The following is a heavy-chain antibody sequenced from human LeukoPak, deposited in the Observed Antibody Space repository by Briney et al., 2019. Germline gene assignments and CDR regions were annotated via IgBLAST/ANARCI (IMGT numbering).Heavy chain of an antibody. D-gene: IGHD6-19*01. CDR3: ARLYSSGWYLDY. V-gene: IGHV4-34*01. CDR1: GGSFSGYY. J-gene: IGHJ4*02. Sequence: TSETLSLTCAVYGGSFSGYYWSWIRQPPGKGLEWIGEINHSGSTNYNPSLKSRVTISVDTSKNQFSLKLSSVTAADTAVHYCARLYSSGWYLDYWGQGTLVTVSS. CDR2: INHSGST.